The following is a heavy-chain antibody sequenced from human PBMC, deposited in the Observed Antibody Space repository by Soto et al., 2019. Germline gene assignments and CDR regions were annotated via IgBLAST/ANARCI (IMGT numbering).Heavy chain of an antibody. D-gene: IGHD2-15*01. J-gene: IGHJ4*02. Sequence: GGSLRLSCAASGFTFSNYYMSWIRQVPGKGLEWVSYISNRGDTTNYADSVKGRFTISRDNANNTLYLQMNFLTADDTAVYYCAKGGYPGLCRGGSCPYFFDFWGQGTVVTVSS. CDR1: GFTFSNYY. V-gene: IGHV3-11*01. CDR3: AKGGYPGLCRGGSCPYFFDF. CDR2: ISNRGDTT.